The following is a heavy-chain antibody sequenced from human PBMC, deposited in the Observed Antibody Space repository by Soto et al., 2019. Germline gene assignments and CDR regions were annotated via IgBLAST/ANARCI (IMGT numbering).Heavy chain of an antibody. J-gene: IGHJ6*02. CDR3: ARGGGTYYDFWSGYPDKYYYYGMDV. Sequence: SETLSLTCTVSGGSISSYYWSWIRQPAGKGLEWIGRIYTSGSTNYNPSLKSRVTMSVDTSKNQFSLKLSSVTAADTAVYYCARGGGTYYDFWSGYPDKYYYYGMDVWGQGTTVTVSS. D-gene: IGHD3-3*01. V-gene: IGHV4-4*07. CDR1: GGSISSYY. CDR2: IYTSGST.